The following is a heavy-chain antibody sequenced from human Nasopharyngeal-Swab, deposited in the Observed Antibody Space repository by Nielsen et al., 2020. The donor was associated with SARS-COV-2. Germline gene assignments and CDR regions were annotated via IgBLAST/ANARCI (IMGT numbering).Heavy chain of an antibody. D-gene: IGHD3-3*01. CDR3: ARRAVGITIFGVPKGRYFDY. Sequence: SETLSLTCTVSGGSISSGDYYWSWIRQPPGQGLEWIGYIYYSGSTYYNPSLKSRVTISVDTSKNQFSLKLSSVTAADTAVYYCARRAVGITIFGVPKGRYFDYWGQGTLVTVSS. CDR1: GGSISSGDYY. CDR2: IYYSGST. J-gene: IGHJ4*02. V-gene: IGHV4-30-4*01.